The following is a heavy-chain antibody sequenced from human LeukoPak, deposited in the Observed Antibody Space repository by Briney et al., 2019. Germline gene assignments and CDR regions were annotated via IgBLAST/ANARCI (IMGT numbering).Heavy chain of an antibody. Sequence: SETLSLTCTVSGYSLSRGYYWGWIRQPPRKGLEGIGSIYHSGSTYYNPSLKSRVTISVDASKNQFSLKLSSVTAADTAVYYCARIAVAGTYYFDYWGQGTLVTVSS. CDR1: GYSLSRGYY. CDR3: ARIAVAGTYYFDY. CDR2: IYHSGST. J-gene: IGHJ4*02. D-gene: IGHD6-19*01. V-gene: IGHV4-38-2*02.